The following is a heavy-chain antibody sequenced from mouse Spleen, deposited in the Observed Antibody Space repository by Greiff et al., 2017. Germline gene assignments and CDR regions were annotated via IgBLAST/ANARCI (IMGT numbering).Heavy chain of an antibody. D-gene: IGHD2-1*01. CDR2: IDPYDSET. CDR1: GYTFPSYW. V-gene: IGHV1-52*01. Sequence: QVQLQQSGAELVRPGASVKLSCKASGYTFPSYWMNWVKQRPEQGLEWIGRIDPYDSETHYNQKFKDKAILTVDKSSSTAYMQLSSLTSEDSAVYDCAREGDYYGNYDAMDYWGQGTSVTVSS. CDR3: AREGDYYGNYDAMDY. J-gene: IGHJ4*01.